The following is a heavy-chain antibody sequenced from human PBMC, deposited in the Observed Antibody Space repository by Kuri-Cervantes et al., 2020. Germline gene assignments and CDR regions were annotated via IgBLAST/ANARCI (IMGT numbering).Heavy chain of an antibody. CDR3: ARGNGWYDY. J-gene: IGHJ4*02. Sequence: SETLSLTCTVSGGSISSYYWSWIRQPPGKGLEWIGYIYSSGSTTYNPSLKSRVTMSVDTSKNQFSLRLSSVTAADTAVYYCARGNGWYDYWGQGTLVTVSS. D-gene: IGHD6-19*01. V-gene: IGHV4-59*01. CDR1: GGSISSYY. CDR2: IYSSGST.